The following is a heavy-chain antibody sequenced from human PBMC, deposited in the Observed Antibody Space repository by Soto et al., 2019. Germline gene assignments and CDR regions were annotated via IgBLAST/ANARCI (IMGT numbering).Heavy chain of an antibody. CDR1: GYTFTNHP. CDR3: AREGYTGYGNFDY. Sequence: QVQVLQSGAEVKKPGASVKVSCKTSGYTFTNHPMQWVRQAPGQGLEWVGWINPNSGDTNYAQKFQGRVTMARDTSISTAYMELRRLRSDDTAVYYCAREGYTGYGNFDYWGQGTLVTVSS. CDR2: INPNSGDT. V-gene: IGHV1-2*02. D-gene: IGHD5-12*01. J-gene: IGHJ4*02.